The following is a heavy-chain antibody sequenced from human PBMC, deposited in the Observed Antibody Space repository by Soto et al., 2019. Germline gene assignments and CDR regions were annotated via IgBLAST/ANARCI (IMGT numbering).Heavy chain of an antibody. V-gene: IGHV3-33*01. D-gene: IGHD1-20*01. CDR1: GFNFRDYG. CDR2: IWYDGSNK. CDR3: ARDKSRYPTSPADGMEV. J-gene: IGHJ6*02. Sequence: GGPLRLSCVATGFNFRDYGIHWVRQAPGKGLEWVAVIWYDGSNKFYVDSVKGRFTIFRDNSKNTLYLQMNSLRAEDTAMYFCARDKSRYPTSPADGMEVWGQGTTVTV.